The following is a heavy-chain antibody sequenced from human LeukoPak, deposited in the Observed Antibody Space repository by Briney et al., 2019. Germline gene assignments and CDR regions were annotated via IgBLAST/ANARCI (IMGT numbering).Heavy chain of an antibody. CDR1: GYTFTSYY. Sequence: ASVKVSCKASGYTFTSYYMHWVRQAPGQGLEWMGIINPSGGSTSYAQKFQGRVTITRDTSTSTVYMELSSLRSEDTAVYYCARDLYVDGGIDYWGQGTLVTVSS. J-gene: IGHJ4*02. CDR3: ARDLYVDGGIDY. CDR2: INPSGGST. V-gene: IGHV1-46*01. D-gene: IGHD1-26*01.